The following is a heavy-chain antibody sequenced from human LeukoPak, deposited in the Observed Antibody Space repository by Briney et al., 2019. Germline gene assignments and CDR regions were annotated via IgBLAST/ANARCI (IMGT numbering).Heavy chain of an antibody. V-gene: IGHV3-66*01. CDR3: ARAAPPYSSGWSCDY. D-gene: IGHD6-19*01. J-gene: IGHJ4*02. Sequence: GGSLRLSCAASGFTVSSNYMSWVRQAPGKGLEWVSGIYTGGDTYYADSVKDRFTISRDNSKNTLYLQMNSLRAEDTAVYYCARAAPPYSSGWSCDYWGQGTLVTVSS. CDR2: IYTGGDT. CDR1: GFTVSSNY.